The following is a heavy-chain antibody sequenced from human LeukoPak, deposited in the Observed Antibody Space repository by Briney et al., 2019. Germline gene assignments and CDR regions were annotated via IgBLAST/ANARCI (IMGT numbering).Heavy chain of an antibody. J-gene: IGHJ6*03. Sequence: ASVKVSCKVSGYTFTDYYMHWVQQAPGKGLEWMGLVDPEDGETIYAEKFQGRVTITADTSTDTAYMELSSLRSEDTAVYYCATGKGDYCYYMDAWGKGTTVTVSS. CDR3: ATGKGDYCYYMDA. CDR2: VDPEDGET. V-gene: IGHV1-69-2*01. CDR1: GYTFTDYY.